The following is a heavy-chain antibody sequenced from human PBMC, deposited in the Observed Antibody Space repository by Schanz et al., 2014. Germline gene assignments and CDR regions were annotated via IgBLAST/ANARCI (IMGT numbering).Heavy chain of an antibody. CDR1: RYTFNTYG. Sequence: QGQLVQSGPEVKEPGASVKVSCEASRYTFNTYGLNWVRQAPGQGLEWMGWISAYNGNTNYAQKLQGRVTMTTDTATSTAYMDLRSLRSDDTAVYYCARDEGRDGYNLAFDVWGQGTLVTVSS. D-gene: IGHD5-12*01. V-gene: IGHV1-18*01. CDR3: ARDEGRDGYNLAFDV. CDR2: ISAYNGNT. J-gene: IGHJ3*01.